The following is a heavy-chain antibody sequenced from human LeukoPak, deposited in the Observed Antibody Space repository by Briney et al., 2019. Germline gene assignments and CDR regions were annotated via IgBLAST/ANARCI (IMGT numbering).Heavy chain of an antibody. CDR1: GFTFSSYS. J-gene: IGHJ6*04. V-gene: IGHV3-48*01. Sequence: GGSLRLSCAASGFTFSSYSMNWVRQAPGKGLEWVSYISSSSSTIYYADSVKGRFTISRDNAKNSLYLQMNSLRAEDTAVYYCARAPIVVVPAAITGLMDVWGKGTTVTVSS. CDR2: ISSSSSTI. CDR3: ARAPIVVVPAAITGLMDV. D-gene: IGHD2-2*02.